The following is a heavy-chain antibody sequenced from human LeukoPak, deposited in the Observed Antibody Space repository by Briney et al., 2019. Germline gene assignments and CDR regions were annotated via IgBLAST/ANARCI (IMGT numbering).Heavy chain of an antibody. Sequence: GGSLRLSCAASGFPFSSYSMNWVRQAPEKGLEWVSSISSSSSYIYYADSVKGRFTISRDNAKNSLYLQMNSLRAEDTAVYYCARDVGYCSGGSCERDYWGQGTLVTVSS. CDR2: ISSSSSYI. D-gene: IGHD2-15*01. CDR1: GFPFSSYS. J-gene: IGHJ4*02. V-gene: IGHV3-21*01. CDR3: ARDVGYCSGGSCERDY.